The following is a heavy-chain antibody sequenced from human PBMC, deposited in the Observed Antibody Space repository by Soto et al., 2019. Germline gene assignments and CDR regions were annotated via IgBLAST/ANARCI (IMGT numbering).Heavy chain of an antibody. Sequence: QVQLVQSGAEVKKPGASVKVSCKASGYTFTSYGFSWVRQAPGQGLEWMGWINGYTGNTHYAQKFQGRVTMTTDTSTSTAYMELWTLISDDTAVYHCARSWVTGKGGMDVWGQRTTVTVSS. CDR1: GYTFTSYG. CDR3: ARSWVTGKGGMDV. CDR2: INGYTGNT. V-gene: IGHV1-18*01. J-gene: IGHJ6*02. D-gene: IGHD3-16*01.